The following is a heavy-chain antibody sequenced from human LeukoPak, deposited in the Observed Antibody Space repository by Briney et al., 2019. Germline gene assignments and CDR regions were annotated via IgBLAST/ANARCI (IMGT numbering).Heavy chain of an antibody. V-gene: IGHV1-2*02. Sequence: ASVKVSCKASGYTFTSYGISWVRQAPGQGLEWMGWINPNSGGTNYAQKFQGRVTMTRDTSISTAYMELSRLRSDDTAVYYCARPNYDFWSGYYTGIPASFDYWGQGTLVTVSS. CDR3: ARPNYDFWSGYYTGIPASFDY. CDR1: GYTFTSYG. CDR2: INPNSGGT. J-gene: IGHJ4*02. D-gene: IGHD3-3*01.